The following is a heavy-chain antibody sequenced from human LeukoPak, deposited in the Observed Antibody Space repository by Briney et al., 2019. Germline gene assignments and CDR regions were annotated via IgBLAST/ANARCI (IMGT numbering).Heavy chain of an antibody. Sequence: ASVKVSCKASGGTFSSYAISWVRQAPGQGLEWMGWISAYNGNTNYAQKLQGRVTMTTDTSTSTAYMELRSLRSDDTAVYYCAREVWYYYDSSGYYPLFDYWGQGTLVTVSS. D-gene: IGHD3-22*01. CDR3: AREVWYYYDSSGYYPLFDY. CDR2: ISAYNGNT. J-gene: IGHJ4*02. CDR1: GGTFSSYA. V-gene: IGHV1-18*01.